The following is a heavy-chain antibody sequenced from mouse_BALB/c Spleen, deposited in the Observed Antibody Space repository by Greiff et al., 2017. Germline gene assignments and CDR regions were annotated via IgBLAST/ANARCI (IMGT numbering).Heavy chain of an antibody. V-gene: IGHV2-2*02. CDR2: IWSGGST. D-gene: IGHD2-14*01. J-gene: IGHJ3*01. Sequence: QVQLKQSGPGLVQPSQSLSITCTVSGFSLTSYGVHWVRQSPGKGLEWLGVIWSGGSTDYNAAFISRLSISKDNSKSQVFFKMNSLQANDTAIYYCARNGNYRYDGFAYWGQGTLVTVSA. CDR3: ARNGNYRYDGFAY. CDR1: GFSLTSYG.